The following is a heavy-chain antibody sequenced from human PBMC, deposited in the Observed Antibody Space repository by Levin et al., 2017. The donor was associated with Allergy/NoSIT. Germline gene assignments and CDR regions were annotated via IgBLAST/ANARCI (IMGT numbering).Heavy chain of an antibody. CDR2: IGSGRDT. CDR3: AKYAQPGPARYFDL. V-gene: IGHV3-23*01. D-gene: IGHD1-14*01. Sequence: QSGGSLRLSCAASGFTFSSYAMSWVRQVPGRGLEWVSTIGSGRDTHYADSVKGRFTISRDNSENTLSLQMNSLRAEDTAIYYCAKYAQPGPARYFDLWGRGTLVTVSS. CDR1: GFTFSSYA. J-gene: IGHJ2*01.